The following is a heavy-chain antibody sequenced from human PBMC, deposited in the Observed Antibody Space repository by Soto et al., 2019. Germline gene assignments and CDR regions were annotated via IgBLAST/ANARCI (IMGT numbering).Heavy chain of an antibody. V-gene: IGHV3-33*01. J-gene: IGHJ6*03. CDR2: IWYDGSNK. D-gene: IGHD3-10*01. Sequence: QVQLVESGGGVVQPGTSLRLSCAASGFTFSSYGMHWVRQAPGKGLEWVAVIWYDGSNKYYADSVKGRVTISRDNSKNTLYLQMNSLRAEDSAVYYCARGYGSGNPYYMDVWGKGTTVTVSS. CDR3: ARGYGSGNPYYMDV. CDR1: GFTFSSYG.